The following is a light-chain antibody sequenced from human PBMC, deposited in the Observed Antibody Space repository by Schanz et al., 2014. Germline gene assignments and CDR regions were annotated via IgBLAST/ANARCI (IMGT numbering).Light chain of an antibody. CDR3: QSYDSSLSGSEV. CDR2: GNS. CDR1: SSDVGNYNY. Sequence: QSALTQPRSVSGSPGQSVTISCTGTSSDVGNYNYVSWYQQLPGTAPKLLIYGNSNRPSGVPDRFSGSKSGTSASLAITGLQAEDEADYYCQSYDSSLSGSEVFGGGTKLTVL. V-gene: IGLV1-40*02. J-gene: IGLJ3*02.